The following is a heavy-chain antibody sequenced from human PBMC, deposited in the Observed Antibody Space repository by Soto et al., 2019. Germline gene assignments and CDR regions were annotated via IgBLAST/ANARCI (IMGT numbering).Heavy chain of an antibody. D-gene: IGHD1-26*01. CDR3: ATAWDVKFFDY. J-gene: IGHJ4*01. V-gene: IGHV1-24*01. CDR2: FDPEDGEA. Sequence: ASVKVSCKVSGYSVTELSMHWVRLAPGKGLEWMGIFDPEDGEATYAEKFQGRVTMTEDTLTDTGYLELSSPRSDDTAVYFCATAWDVKFFDYWGQGTLVTVSS. CDR1: GYSVTELS.